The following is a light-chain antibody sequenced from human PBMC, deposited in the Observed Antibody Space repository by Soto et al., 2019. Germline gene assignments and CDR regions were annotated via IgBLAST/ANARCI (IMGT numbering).Light chain of an antibody. CDR1: QSVSSY. V-gene: IGKV3-11*01. CDR3: QQRSNWPLS. CDR2: DAS. J-gene: IGKJ4*01. Sequence: ETVLTQSPATLALSPGERATLSCRASQSVSSYLAWYQQKPGQAPRLLIYDASNRATGIPARFSGSESGTDFTLTISSLEPADFAVYYCQQRSNWPLSCGGGTKVEIK.